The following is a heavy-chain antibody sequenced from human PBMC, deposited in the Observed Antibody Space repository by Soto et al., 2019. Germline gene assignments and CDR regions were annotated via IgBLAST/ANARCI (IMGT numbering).Heavy chain of an antibody. V-gene: IGHV5-10-1*01. J-gene: IGHJ4*02. CDR2: IDPSDSYT. Sequence: GESLKISCKGSGYSFTSYWISWVRQMPGKGLEWMGRIDPSDSYTNYSPSFQGHVTISADKSISTAYLQWSSLKASDTAMCYCARQNYYDSSGYEPYFDYWGQGTLVTVSS. D-gene: IGHD3-22*01. CDR3: ARQNYYDSSGYEPYFDY. CDR1: GYSFTSYW.